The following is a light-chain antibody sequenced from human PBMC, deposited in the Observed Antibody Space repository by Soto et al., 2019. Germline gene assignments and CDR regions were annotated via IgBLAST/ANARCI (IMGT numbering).Light chain of an antibody. V-gene: IGKV3-20*01. CDR2: GAS. Sequence: EIVLTQSPGTLSLSPGERATLSCRASQSVSSNYLAWYQQKPGQAPRLLIYGASSRATGIPDRFSGGGSGTDFTLTISRLEPEDFAVYYCHQHGSSPWTFGQGTKVEIK. CDR3: HQHGSSPWT. J-gene: IGKJ1*01. CDR1: QSVSSNY.